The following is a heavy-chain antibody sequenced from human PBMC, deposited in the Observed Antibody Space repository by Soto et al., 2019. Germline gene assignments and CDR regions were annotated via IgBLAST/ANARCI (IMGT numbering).Heavy chain of an antibody. CDR1: GGTFSSHA. V-gene: IGHV1-69*01. CDR2: IIPFLKAT. D-gene: IGHD3-16*01. CDR3: ARDVPLNYYDGTFSYYAMDV. Sequence: QVQLVQSGAEVKKPGSSVKVSCKASGGTFSSHAISWVRQAPGQGLEWMGGIIPFLKATNYAQKFQGRVTITADDSTSTAYMDLYSLRSADTAVYYCARDVPLNYYDGTFSYYAMDVWGQGTTVTVSS. J-gene: IGHJ6*02.